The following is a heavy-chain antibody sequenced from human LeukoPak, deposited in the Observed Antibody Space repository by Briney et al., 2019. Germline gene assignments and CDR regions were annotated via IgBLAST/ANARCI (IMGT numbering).Heavy chain of an antibody. CDR3: ARGPTYQPIDF. CDR2: IHYSETT. D-gene: IGHD2-2*01. Sequence: PSETLSLTCTVAGGSISSSNYYWGWIRHPPGKGLEWIASIHYSETTYYNPSLKSRVTISVDTSKNHFSLKLSSVTAADTAVYYCARGPTYQPIDFWGQGTLVTVSS. V-gene: IGHV4-39*02. J-gene: IGHJ4*02. CDR1: GGSISSSNYY.